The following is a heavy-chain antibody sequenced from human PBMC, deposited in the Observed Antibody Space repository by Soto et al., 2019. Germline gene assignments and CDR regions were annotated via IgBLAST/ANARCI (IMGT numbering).Heavy chain of an antibody. CDR2: IIPIFGTA. D-gene: IGHD2-2*01. V-gene: IGHV1-69*01. Sequence: QVQLVQSGAEVKKPGSSVKVSCKASGGTFSSYAISWVRQAPGQGLEWMGGIIPIFGTANYAQKFQGRVTITADESTSTAYMELISLRSEDTAVYYCATPTPIVVVPAATDAFDIWGQGTMVTVSS. CDR3: ATPTPIVVVPAATDAFDI. J-gene: IGHJ3*02. CDR1: GGTFSSYA.